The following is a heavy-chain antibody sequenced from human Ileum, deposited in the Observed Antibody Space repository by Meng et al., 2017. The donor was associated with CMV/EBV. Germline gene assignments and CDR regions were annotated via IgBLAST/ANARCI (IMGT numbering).Heavy chain of an antibody. Sequence: GESLKISCAASGSSFSNSWMIWVRRAPGKGLEWVAKTNEDGSDKYYVDSVKGRFTIFRDNAKNSVYLQMNSLRAEDTAVYYCAKRVHKMSDGTAAGYWGQGTRVTVSS. V-gene: IGHV3-7*01. J-gene: IGHJ4*02. D-gene: IGHD2-21*02. CDR3: AKRVHKMSDGTAAGY. CDR1: GSSFSNSW. CDR2: TNEDGSDK.